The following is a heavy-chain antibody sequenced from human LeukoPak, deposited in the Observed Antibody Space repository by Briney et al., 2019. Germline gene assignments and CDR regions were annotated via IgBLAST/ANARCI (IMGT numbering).Heavy chain of an antibody. V-gene: IGHV3-30*02. CDR1: GFTFRSYG. J-gene: IGHJ4*02. Sequence: QTGGSLRLSCAASGFTFRSYGMHWVREAPGKGLEWVAFIRYNGTNKYQAHSVKGRFTIYRDNSKNTPTLQMTSLRAETPAVYTFAKDRGYSNFVHYFLYYWGQGTLVTVSS. CDR2: IRYNGTNK. D-gene: IGHD4-11*01. CDR3: AKDRGYSNFVHYFLYY.